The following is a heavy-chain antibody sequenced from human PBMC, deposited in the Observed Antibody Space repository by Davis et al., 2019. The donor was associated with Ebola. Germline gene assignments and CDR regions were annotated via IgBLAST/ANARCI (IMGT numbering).Heavy chain of an antibody. CDR1: GFTFSNYA. V-gene: IGHV3-23*01. J-gene: IGHJ4*02. CDR2: ISATGVDK. D-gene: IGHD6-19*01. CDR3: AIDGYNSGWFVRY. Sequence: PGGSLRLSCAASGFTFSNYAMSWVRQAPGGGLEWVAGISATGVDKKYADSVRGRFSISRDDSKNTLYLQMNSLRAEDTAVYYCAIDGYNSGWFVRYWGQGTLVTVSS.